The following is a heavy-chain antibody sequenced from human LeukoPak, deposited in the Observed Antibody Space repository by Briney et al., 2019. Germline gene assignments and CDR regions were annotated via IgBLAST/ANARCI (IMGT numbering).Heavy chain of an antibody. CDR1: GGSISSGSYY. V-gene: IGHV4-61*02. D-gene: IGHD3-3*01. CDR2: IYTSGST. CDR3: ARESTYYDFWSGPDAFDI. J-gene: IGHJ3*02. Sequence: SSETLSLTCTVSGGSISSGSYYWSWIRQPAGKGLEWIGRIYTSGSTNYNPSLKSRVTISVDTSKNQFSLKLSSVTAADTAVYYCARESTYYDFWSGPDAFDIWGQGTMVTVSS.